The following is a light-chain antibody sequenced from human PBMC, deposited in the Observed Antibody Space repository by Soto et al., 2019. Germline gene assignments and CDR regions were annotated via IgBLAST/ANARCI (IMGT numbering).Light chain of an antibody. CDR3: MQALETPYT. CDR1: QRLQHSNGNTF. V-gene: IGKV2-28*01. CDR2: LGS. J-gene: IGKJ2*01. Sequence: VMTQSPPSLTVTPGEPASISCRSSQRLQHSNGNTFLDWYLEKPGQSPQLLIYLGSNRASGVPDRVSGSEAGTDFTLKISRVEAEDVGVYYCMQALETPYTFGQGTKLEIK.